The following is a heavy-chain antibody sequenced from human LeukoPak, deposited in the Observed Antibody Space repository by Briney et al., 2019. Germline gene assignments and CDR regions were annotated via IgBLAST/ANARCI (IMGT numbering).Heavy chain of an antibody. CDR2: INPNSGGT. Sequence: ASVKVSCKASGYTFTGYYIHWVRQAPGQGLVWMGWINPNSGGTNYAQRFQGRVTMTRDTSINTVYMELSRLRSDDTAVYYCAKTPPVSPYYFDYWGQGTLVTVSS. V-gene: IGHV1-2*02. D-gene: IGHD3-16*01. CDR1: GYTFTGYY. J-gene: IGHJ4*02. CDR3: AKTPPVSPYYFDY.